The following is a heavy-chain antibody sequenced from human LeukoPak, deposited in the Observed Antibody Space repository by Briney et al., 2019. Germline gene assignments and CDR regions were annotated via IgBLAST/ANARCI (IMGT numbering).Heavy chain of an antibody. V-gene: IGHV3-30*14. Sequence: GRSLRLSRAASGFTFSSYAMHWVRQAPGKGLEWVAVISYDGSQKYHADSVKGRFTISRDNSKNTLYLQMNSLRAEDTAVYYCARVRHDILTGYSFDYWGQGTLVTVSS. CDR1: GFTFSSYA. CDR2: ISYDGSQK. J-gene: IGHJ4*02. CDR3: ARVRHDILTGYSFDY. D-gene: IGHD3-9*01.